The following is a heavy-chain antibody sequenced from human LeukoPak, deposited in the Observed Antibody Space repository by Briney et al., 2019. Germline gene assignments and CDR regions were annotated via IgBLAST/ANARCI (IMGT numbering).Heavy chain of an antibody. V-gene: IGHV3-49*04. CDR2: IRSKAYGGTT. J-gene: IGHJ6*02. D-gene: IGHD3-10*01. CDR1: GFTFGDYA. Sequence: PGGSLRLSCTASGFTFGDYAMSWVRQAPGKGLEWVGFIRSKAYGGTTEYAASVKGRFTISRDDSKSIAYLQMNSLKTEDTAVYYCTSEPYYYGSGPHGMDVWGQGTTVTVSS. CDR3: TSEPYYYGSGPHGMDV.